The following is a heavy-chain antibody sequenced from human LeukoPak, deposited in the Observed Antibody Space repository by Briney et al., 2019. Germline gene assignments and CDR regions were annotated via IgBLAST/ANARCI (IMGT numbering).Heavy chain of an antibody. CDR2: IKSKTDGGTT. CDR1: GFTFSSYA. J-gene: IGHJ4*02. D-gene: IGHD6-19*01. V-gene: IGHV3-15*01. CDR3: TTGAEYSSGWYLGRRKRSYYFDY. Sequence: GGSLRLSCAASGFTFSSYAMSWVRQAPGKGLEWVGRIKSKTDGGTTDYAAPVKGRFTISRDDSKNTLYLQMNSLKTEDTAVYYCTTGAEYSSGWYLGRRKRSYYFDYWGQGTLVTVSS.